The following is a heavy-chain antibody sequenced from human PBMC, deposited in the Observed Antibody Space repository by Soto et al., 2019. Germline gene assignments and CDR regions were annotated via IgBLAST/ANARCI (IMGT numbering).Heavy chain of an antibody. V-gene: IGHV3-48*03. Sequence: EVQLVESGGDLVQPGGSLRLSCAASGFSFNTYEFNWVRQAPGKGLEWISYISVSGNIIKYADSVKGRCTISRDNAQNSLHLQMTTLSVDDTGIYFCVRDTMRASAAASLDYWGQGTQVIVSS. D-gene: IGHD6-13*01. CDR2: ISVSGNII. CDR3: VRDTMRASAAASLDY. CDR1: GFSFNTYE. J-gene: IGHJ4*02.